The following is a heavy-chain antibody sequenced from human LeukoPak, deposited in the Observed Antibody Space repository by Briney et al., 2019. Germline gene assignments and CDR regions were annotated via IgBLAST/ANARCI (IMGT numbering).Heavy chain of an antibody. D-gene: IGHD6-13*01. CDR1: GFSLSTSGMC. J-gene: IGHJ4*02. V-gene: IGHV2-70*11. CDR3: ARMVAAAGTDYFDY. CDR2: IDWDDDK. Sequence: SGPTLVNPTQTLTLTCTFSGFSLSTSGMCVSWIRQPPGKALEWLARIDWDDDKYYSTSLKTRLTISKDTSKNQVVLTMTNMDPVDTATYYCARMVAAAGTDYFDYWGQGTLVTVSS.